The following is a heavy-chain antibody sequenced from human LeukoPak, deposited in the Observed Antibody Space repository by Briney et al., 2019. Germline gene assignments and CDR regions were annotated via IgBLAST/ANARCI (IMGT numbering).Heavy chain of an antibody. CDR2: IVGSGGTT. V-gene: IGHV3-23*01. D-gene: IGHD5-24*01. CDR1: GFTFSNYA. CDR3: ARDTRGDGYNGDAFDI. Sequence: PGGSLRLSCAASGFTFSNYAMSWVRQAPGKGLEWVSAIVGSGGTTDTADSVKGRFTISRDNSKNTPYLQLNSLRAEDTAIYYCARDTRGDGYNGDAFDIWGQGTMVTVSS. J-gene: IGHJ3*02.